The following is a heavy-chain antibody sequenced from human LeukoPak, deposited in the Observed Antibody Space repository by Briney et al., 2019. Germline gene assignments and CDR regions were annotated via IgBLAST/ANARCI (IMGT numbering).Heavy chain of an antibody. CDR3: VRGYCSGATCYHFDY. V-gene: IGHV4-59*01. D-gene: IGHD2-15*01. Sequence: PSETLSLTCTVSSASITNYYWNWIRQPPGKGLEWIGYFYYSGSDNYNPSLKSRITISVDTSKNQFSLKLSSVTAADTAVYYCVRGYCSGATCYHFDYWGQGTQVTVSS. J-gene: IGHJ4*02. CDR2: FYYSGSD. CDR1: SASITNYY.